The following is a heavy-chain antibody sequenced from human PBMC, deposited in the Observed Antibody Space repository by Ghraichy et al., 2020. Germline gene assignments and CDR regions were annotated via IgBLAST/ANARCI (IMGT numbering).Heavy chain of an antibody. V-gene: IGHV3-21*01. D-gene: IGHD3-10*01. CDR1: GFTFSSYS. CDR2: ISSSSSYI. Sequence: GGSLRLSCAASGFTFSSYSMNWVRQAPGKGLEWVSSISSSSSYIYYADSVKGRFTISRDNAKNSLYLQMNSLRAEDTAVYYCARHRITMVRGVIIGTWDYDGRDGWGKGTTVTVS. CDR3: ARHRITMVRGVIIGTWDYDGRDG. J-gene: IGHJ6*01.